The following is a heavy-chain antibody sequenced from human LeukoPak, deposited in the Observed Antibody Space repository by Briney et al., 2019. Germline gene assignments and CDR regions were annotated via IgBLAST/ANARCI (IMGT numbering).Heavy chain of an antibody. CDR2: INHSGST. CDR1: GGSISSYY. V-gene: IGHV4-34*01. J-gene: IGHJ4*02. CDR3: ARGLKFDY. Sequence: SETLSLTCTVSGGSISSYYWSWIRQPPGKGLEWIGEINHSGSTNYNPSLKSRVTISVDTSKNQFSLKLSSVTAADTAVYYCARGLKFDYWGQGTLVTVSS.